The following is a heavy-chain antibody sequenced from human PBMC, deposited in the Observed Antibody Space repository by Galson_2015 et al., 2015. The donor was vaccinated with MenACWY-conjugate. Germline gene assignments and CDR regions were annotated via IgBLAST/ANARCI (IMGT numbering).Heavy chain of an antibody. Sequence: LEWVSAISGGGGSTYSADSVKGRFTISRDNSKNTLYLQMNSLRTEDTAVYYCAKDLSARGSGYRTIPDSWGQGTLVTVST. D-gene: IGHD3-3*01. V-gene: IGHV3-23*01. CDR2: ISGGGGST. CDR3: AKDLSARGSGYRTIPDS. J-gene: IGHJ4*02.